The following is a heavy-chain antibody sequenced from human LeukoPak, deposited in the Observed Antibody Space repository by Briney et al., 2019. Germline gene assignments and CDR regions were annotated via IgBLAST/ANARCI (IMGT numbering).Heavy chain of an antibody. Sequence: PGGSLRLSCATSGFIFNNYWMSWVRQAPGKGLEWVANIKRDGSEKYYVDSVKGRFTISRDNARNSVYLRMNSLRVEDTAVYYCARDSSPWMIDEWGQGTLLTVSS. D-gene: IGHD3-22*01. CDR2: IKRDGSEK. CDR1: GFIFNNYW. CDR3: ARDSSPWMIDE. V-gene: IGHV3-7*01. J-gene: IGHJ4*02.